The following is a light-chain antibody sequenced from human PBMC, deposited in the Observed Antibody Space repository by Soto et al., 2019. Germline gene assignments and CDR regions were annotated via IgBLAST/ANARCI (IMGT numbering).Light chain of an antibody. Sequence: QSVLTQPPSASGSPGQSVTISCTGTSSDVFGYNYVSWYQHHPGKAPKLMIYEVSKRPSGAPDRFSGSKSGNTASLTVSGLQAEDEADYYCSSYAGSNIYYVFGTGTKVTVL. V-gene: IGLV2-8*01. J-gene: IGLJ1*01. CDR3: SSYAGSNIYYV. CDR2: EVS. CDR1: SSDVFGYNY.